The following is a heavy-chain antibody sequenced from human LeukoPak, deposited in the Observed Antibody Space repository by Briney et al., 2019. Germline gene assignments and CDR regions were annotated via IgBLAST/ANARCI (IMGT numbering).Heavy chain of an antibody. V-gene: IGHV3-23*01. D-gene: IGHD1-26*01. CDR2: ISGSGGST. CDR1: GFTVSSNY. CDR3: ATREKWELPRFDY. Sequence: GGSLRLSCAASGFTVSSNYMSWVRQAPGKGLEWVSVISGSGGSTYYADSVKGRFTISRDNSKNTLYLQMNSLRAEDTAVYYCATREKWELPRFDYWGQGTLVTVSS. J-gene: IGHJ4*02.